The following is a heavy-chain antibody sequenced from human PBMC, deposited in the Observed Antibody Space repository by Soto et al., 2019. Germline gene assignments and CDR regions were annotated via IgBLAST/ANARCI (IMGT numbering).Heavy chain of an antibody. Sequence: PGGSLRLSCAASGFTFSSYAMHWVRQAPGKGLEWVAVISYDGSNKYYADSVKGRFTISRDNSKNTLYLQMNSLRAEDTAVYYCARVYGMDVWGQGTTVTV. J-gene: IGHJ6*02. V-gene: IGHV3-30-3*01. CDR3: ARVYGMDV. CDR2: ISYDGSNK. CDR1: GFTFSSYA.